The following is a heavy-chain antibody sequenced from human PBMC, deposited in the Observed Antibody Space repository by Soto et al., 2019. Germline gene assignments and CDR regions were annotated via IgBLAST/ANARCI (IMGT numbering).Heavy chain of an antibody. V-gene: IGHV3-30-3*01. D-gene: IGHD3-16*01. CDR2: ISYDGSNK. Sequence: GGSLRLSCAASGFTFSSYVMHWVRQAPGKGLEWVAVISYDGSNKYYADSVKGRFTISRDNSKNTLFLQMSSLRAEDTALYYCARHGGTPDLYFDYWGQGTPVTVSS. CDR3: ARHGGTPDLYFDY. J-gene: IGHJ4*02. CDR1: GFTFSSYV.